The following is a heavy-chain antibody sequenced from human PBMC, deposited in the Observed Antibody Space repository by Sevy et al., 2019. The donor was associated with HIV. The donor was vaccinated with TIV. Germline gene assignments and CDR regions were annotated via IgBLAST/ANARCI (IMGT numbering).Heavy chain of an antibody. J-gene: IGHJ3*02. V-gene: IGHV3-23*01. Sequence: GGSLRLSCAASGFTFSSYAMSWVRQAPGKGLDWVSTIYDTNYGSGGGTYYADSVKGRFTISRDTSKTTVYLQMNSLRTEDTAVYYCAGGRYDSSGSFDAFDIWGQGTMVTVSS. D-gene: IGHD3-22*01. CDR2: IYDTNYGSGGGT. CDR3: AGGRYDSSGSFDAFDI. CDR1: GFTFSSYA.